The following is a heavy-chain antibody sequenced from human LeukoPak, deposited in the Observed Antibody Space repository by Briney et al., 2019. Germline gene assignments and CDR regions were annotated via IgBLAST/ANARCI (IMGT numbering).Heavy chain of an antibody. Sequence: PSETLSLTCTVSGGSISRYYWSWIRQPPGKGLEWIGYIYYSGSTNYNPSLKSRVTISVDTSKNQFSLKLSSVTAADTAVYYCARVAREQQLVLMGYYYYYKDDWGKGTTVTVSS. V-gene: IGHV4-59*01. D-gene: IGHD6-6*01. J-gene: IGHJ6*03. CDR1: GGSISRYY. CDR3: ARVAREQQLVLMGYYYYYKDD. CDR2: IYYSGST.